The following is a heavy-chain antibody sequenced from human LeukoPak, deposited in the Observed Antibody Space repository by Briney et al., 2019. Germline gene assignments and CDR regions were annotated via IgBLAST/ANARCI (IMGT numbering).Heavy chain of an antibody. CDR2: INHSGST. J-gene: IGHJ4*02. Sequence: SETLSLTCAVYGGSFSGYYWSWIRQPPGKGLEWIGEINHSGSTNYNPSLKSRVTISVDTSKNQFSLKLSSVTAADTAVYYCARALDSSGYPFGYWGQGTLVTVSS. V-gene: IGHV4-34*01. D-gene: IGHD3-22*01. CDR3: ARALDSSGYPFGY. CDR1: GGSFSGYY.